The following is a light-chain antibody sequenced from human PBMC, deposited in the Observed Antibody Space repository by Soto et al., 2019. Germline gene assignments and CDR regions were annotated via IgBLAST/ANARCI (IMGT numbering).Light chain of an antibody. CDR1: RSNIGNNA. CDR2: NNN. Sequence: QSVLTQTPSASGTPGQTVTISCSGSRSNIGNNAVSWYQQFPGTAPKLLIYNNNQRPSGVPDRFSGSKSGTSASLAISGLQSEDEADYYCATWDDSLNARGVFGGGTQLTAL. V-gene: IGLV1-44*01. CDR3: ATWDDSLNARGV. J-gene: IGLJ3*02.